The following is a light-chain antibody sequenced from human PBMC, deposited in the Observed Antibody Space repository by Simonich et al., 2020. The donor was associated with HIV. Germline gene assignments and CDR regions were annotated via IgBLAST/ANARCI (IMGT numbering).Light chain of an antibody. J-gene: IGKJ4*01. CDR1: QSISTW. CDR2: KAS. V-gene: IGKV1-5*03. CDR3: QQYNTYSIT. Sequence: DIQMTQSPSTLSASVGDRVTITCRASQSISTWLAWYQQKPGKAPKLLIYKASSLESGGPSRFSGSGSGTEFTLTISSLQPDDFATYYCQQYNTYSITFGGGTKVEIK.